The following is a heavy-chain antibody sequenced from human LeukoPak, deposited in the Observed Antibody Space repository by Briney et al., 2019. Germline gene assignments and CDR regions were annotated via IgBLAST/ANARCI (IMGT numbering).Heavy chain of an antibody. J-gene: IGHJ4*02. D-gene: IGHD2-15*01. CDR2: ISSSSSTI. CDR3: AREGGRSYFDS. CDR1: GFTFSSYA. Sequence: PGGSLRLSCAASGFTFSSYAMSWVRQAPGKGLEWVSYISSSSSTIYYADSVKGRFTISRDNAKNSLYLQMNSLRAEDTAVYYCAREGGRSYFDSWGQGTLVTVSS. V-gene: IGHV3-48*04.